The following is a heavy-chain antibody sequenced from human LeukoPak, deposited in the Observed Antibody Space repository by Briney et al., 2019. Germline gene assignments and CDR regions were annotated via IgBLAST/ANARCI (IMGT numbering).Heavy chain of an antibody. Sequence: GGSLRLSCAASGFTFTNNFMSWVRQVPGKGLEWVSTISGTVIIKHYADSVKGRFTISRDKSKNTLYLQMNSLRAEDTAVYYCAKGTVGSYFAWGQGTLVTVSS. CDR2: ISGTVIIK. J-gene: IGHJ5*02. CDR3: AKGTVGSYFA. CDR1: GFTFTNNF. V-gene: IGHV3-23*01. D-gene: IGHD1-26*01.